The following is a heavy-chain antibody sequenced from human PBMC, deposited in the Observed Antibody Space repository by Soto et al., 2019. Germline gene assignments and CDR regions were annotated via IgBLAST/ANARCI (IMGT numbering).Heavy chain of an antibody. D-gene: IGHD2-15*01. CDR3: ARWVAGYYYGMDV. CDR2: IYHSGST. V-gene: IGHV4-4*02. CDR1: GGSISSNNW. J-gene: IGHJ6*02. Sequence: SETLSLTCAVSGGSISSNNWWSWVRQPPGKGLEWIGEIYHSGSTNYNPSLKSRVTISVDKSKNQFSLKLSSVTAADTAVYYCARWVAGYYYGMDVWGQGTTVTVSS.